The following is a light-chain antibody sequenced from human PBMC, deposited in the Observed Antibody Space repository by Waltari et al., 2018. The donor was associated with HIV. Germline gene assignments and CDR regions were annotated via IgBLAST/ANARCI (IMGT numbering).Light chain of an antibody. J-gene: IGKJ2*01. CDR1: RRLMSD. Sequence: EIVLTQSPGTLSLAPGERANPSCRASRRLMSDLAWYPRIVGQAPMLLIYDASKRATGIPVRCSVSGSGTAFTLTISSLAPEAFAAYYCQHRTNWPPMYTFGQGSNLEI. V-gene: IGKV3-11*01. CDR2: DAS. CDR3: QHRTNWPPMYT.